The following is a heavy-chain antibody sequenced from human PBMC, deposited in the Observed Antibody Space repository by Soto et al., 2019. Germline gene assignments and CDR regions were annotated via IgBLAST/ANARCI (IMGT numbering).Heavy chain of an antibody. CDR1: GFTFSKFW. D-gene: IGHD2-15*01. J-gene: IGHJ4*02. Sequence: EVQLVESGGGLVQPVGSLRLSCAASGFTFSKFWMNWVRQSPGRGLEWLAIIRQDGSEDLYVDSLKDRFTISRDNAKNSLYLQINSMRAEDTDVYYCAGVSGLLIDHWGQGTLVTVST. CDR3: AGVSGLLIDH. CDR2: IRQDGSED. V-gene: IGHV3-7*04.